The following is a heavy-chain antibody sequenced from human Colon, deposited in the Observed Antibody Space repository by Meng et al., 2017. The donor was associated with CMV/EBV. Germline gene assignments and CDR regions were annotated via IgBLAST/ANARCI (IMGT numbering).Heavy chain of an antibody. V-gene: IGHV4-59*11. J-gene: IGHJ5*02. Sequence: SETLSLTCTVSGDSIRSHYWSWLRQPPGKGLEWIGYIYYSGSTNYNPSLKSRVTISVDTSKNQFSLKLSSVTAADTAVYYFARVSGDFWSGEGWFDPWGQGTLVTVSS. CDR1: GDSIRSHY. CDR3: ARVSGDFWSGEGWFDP. CDR2: IYYSGST. D-gene: IGHD3-3*01.